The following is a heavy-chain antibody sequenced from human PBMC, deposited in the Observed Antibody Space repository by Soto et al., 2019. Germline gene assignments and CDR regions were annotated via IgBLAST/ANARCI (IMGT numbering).Heavy chain of an antibody. CDR1: GFTFSSYG. Sequence: PGGSLRLSCAASGFTFSSYGMHWVRQAPGKGLEWVAVISYDGSNKYYADSVKGRFTISRDKSKNTLYLQMNSLRAEDTAVYYCAKTILTGARNYYYSGMDVWGQGTTVTVSS. J-gene: IGHJ6*02. CDR3: AKTILTGARNYYYSGMDV. D-gene: IGHD3-10*01. CDR2: ISYDGSNK. V-gene: IGHV3-30*18.